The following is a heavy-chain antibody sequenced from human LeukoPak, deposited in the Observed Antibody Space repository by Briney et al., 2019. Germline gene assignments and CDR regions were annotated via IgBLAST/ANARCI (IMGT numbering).Heavy chain of an antibody. CDR2: IHQSGST. CDR3: ATGDLDDAFDS. Sequence: SETLSLTCALYSGSLSNSYWSCIRQPPGKGLEWIGEIHQSGSTNYNPSLKSRVTISVDTPKNHFSLKLSSVTPEATPVYYCATGDLDDAFDSWGQGTMVTVS. V-gene: IGHV4-34*01. CDR1: SGSLSNSY. J-gene: IGHJ3*02. D-gene: IGHD1-14*01.